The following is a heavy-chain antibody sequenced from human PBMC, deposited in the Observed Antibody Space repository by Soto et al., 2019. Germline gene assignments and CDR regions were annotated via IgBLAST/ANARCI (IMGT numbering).Heavy chain of an antibody. V-gene: IGHV4-31*03. CDR3: ARQNPPGYYYYAMDV. CDR2: IYYSGST. Sequence: KPSETLSLTCTVSGGSISSGGYYWNWIRQHPGKGLEWIGCIYYSGSTYYNPSLKSRVTISVDTSKNQFSLKLSSVTAADTAVYYCARQNPPGYYYYAMDVWGQGTTVTVSS. J-gene: IGHJ6*02. CDR1: GGSISSGGYY.